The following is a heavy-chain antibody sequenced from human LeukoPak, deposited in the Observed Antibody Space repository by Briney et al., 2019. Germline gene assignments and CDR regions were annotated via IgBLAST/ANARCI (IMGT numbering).Heavy chain of an antibody. CDR2: ISHSGST. V-gene: IGHV4-39*01. CDR1: GGSISSSSYY. D-gene: IGHD3-10*01. J-gene: IGHJ5*02. CDR3: ARHGWDYDPGTYYTFDP. Sequence: SETLSFTCTVSGGSISSSSYYWGWIRQPPGKGLEWIGSISHSGSTYYNPSLKSRVTISVDTSKNQFSLRLSSMTAADTAMYLCARHGWDYDPGTYYTFDPWGQGTLVTVSS.